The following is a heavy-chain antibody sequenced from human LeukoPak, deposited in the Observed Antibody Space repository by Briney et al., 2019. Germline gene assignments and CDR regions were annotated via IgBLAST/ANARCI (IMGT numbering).Heavy chain of an antibody. CDR1: GDSISSYY. CDR3: ARHGSTDYFDY. J-gene: IGHJ4*02. Sequence: PSQTLSLTCTVSGDSISSYYWGWIRQPPGKGLEWLGRIYYSGSTFYNPSLKSRVTISVDTSNNQFSLRLSSVTAADTAVYYCARHGSTDYFDYWGQGTLVTVSS. CDR2: IYYSGST. D-gene: IGHD2-2*03. V-gene: IGHV4-39*01.